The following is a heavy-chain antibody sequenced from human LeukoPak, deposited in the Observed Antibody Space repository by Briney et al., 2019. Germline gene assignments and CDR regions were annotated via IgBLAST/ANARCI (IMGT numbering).Heavy chain of an antibody. D-gene: IGHD6-6*01. CDR3: ARGSSSSFDF. Sequence: GGSLRLSCAASGFAFSSYWMNWVRQAPGKGLEWVANINLDGSEKYYVDSVKGRFTISRDNAKNSLYLQMNSLRAEDTAVYYCARGSSSSFDFWGQGTPVTVSS. V-gene: IGHV3-7*01. J-gene: IGHJ4*02. CDR1: GFAFSSYW. CDR2: INLDGSEK.